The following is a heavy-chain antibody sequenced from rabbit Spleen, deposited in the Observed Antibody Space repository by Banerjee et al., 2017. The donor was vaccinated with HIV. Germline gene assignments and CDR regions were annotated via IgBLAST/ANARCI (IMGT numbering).Heavy chain of an antibody. D-gene: IGHD2-1*01. CDR3: ARDRHDDYNNYVSFNL. J-gene: IGHJ4*01. V-gene: IGHV1S40*01. Sequence: QSLEESGGGLVKPGGTLTLTCKASGIDFSSTYYMSWVRQAPGKGLEWIGCIVAGSGGTAYASWAKGRFTISKTSSTTVTLQMTSLTAADTATYFCARDRHDDYNNYVSFNLWGPGTLVTVS. CDR2: IVAGSGGT. CDR1: GIDFSSTYY.